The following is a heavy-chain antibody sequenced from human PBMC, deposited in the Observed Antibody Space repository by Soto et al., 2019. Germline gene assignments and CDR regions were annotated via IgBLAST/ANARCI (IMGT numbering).Heavy chain of an antibody. V-gene: IGHV1-69*06. Sequence: QVQLVQSGAEVKKPGSSVKVSCKASGGTFNSYTIGWVRQAPGQGLEWMGGIIPLFGTANYAQKFQGRVTIFADKSTSTAYMELSSLRSEDTAVYYCAKEGSGDSGWFDPWGQGTLVTVSS. CDR3: AKEGSGDSGWFDP. CDR1: GGTFNSYT. D-gene: IGHD3-10*01. J-gene: IGHJ5*02. CDR2: IIPLFGTA.